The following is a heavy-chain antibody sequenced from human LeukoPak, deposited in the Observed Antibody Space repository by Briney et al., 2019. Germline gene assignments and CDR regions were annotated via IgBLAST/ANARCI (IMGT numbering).Heavy chain of an antibody. CDR2: IRYDGSNK. Sequence: GGSLRLSCAASGFTFSSYGMHWVRQAPGKGLEWVAFIRYDGSNKYYADSVKGRFTISRDNSKNTLYLQMNSLRAEDTAVYYCAKGIVPAAIPFDYWGQGTLVTVSS. CDR3: AKGIVPAAIPFDY. J-gene: IGHJ4*02. D-gene: IGHD2-2*01. V-gene: IGHV3-30*02. CDR1: GFTFSSYG.